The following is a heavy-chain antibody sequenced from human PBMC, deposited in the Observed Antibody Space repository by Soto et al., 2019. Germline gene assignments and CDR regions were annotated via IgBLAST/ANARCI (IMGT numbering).Heavy chain of an antibody. CDR3: ARKAMIPSRPSGMYDYVTMDV. CDR1: GGSFSTYA. V-gene: IGHV1-69*01. J-gene: IGHJ6*02. Sequence: QVQLVQSGAEVRKPGSSVRVSCRASGGSFSTYAISWVRQAPGQGLERMGVIVPVFGTPNYAQKFQDRVIIPADDSTTTAYMELSSLRSDDTAIYYCARKAMIPSRPSGMYDYVTMDVWGQGTTVTVSS. D-gene: IGHD3-10*01. CDR2: IVPVFGTP.